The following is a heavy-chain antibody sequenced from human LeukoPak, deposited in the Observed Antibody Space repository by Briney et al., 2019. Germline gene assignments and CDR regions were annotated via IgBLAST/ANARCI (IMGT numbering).Heavy chain of an antibody. CDR2: INSDGSST. Sequence: GGSLRLSCAASGFTFSSYWMHWVRHAPGKGLVWVSRINSDGSSTSYADSVKGRFTISRDNAKNTLYLQVNSLRAEDTAVYYCATGPVVGATDYWGQGTLVTVSS. V-gene: IGHV3-74*01. J-gene: IGHJ4*02. CDR1: GFTFSSYW. CDR3: ATGPVVGATDY. D-gene: IGHD1-26*01.